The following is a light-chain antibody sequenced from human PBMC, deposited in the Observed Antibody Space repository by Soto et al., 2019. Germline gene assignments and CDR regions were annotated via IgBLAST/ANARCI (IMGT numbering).Light chain of an antibody. Sequence: AIQLTQSPSSLSASVGDRVTITCRASQGISNALAWYQQKPGKAPKVLIYDASSLQSGAPSRFSGSGSGTDFTLTISSLHPEDFVIYYCQHFDSYPITFGQGTRLEIK. V-gene: IGKV1-13*02. CDR1: QGISNA. J-gene: IGKJ5*01. CDR3: QHFDSYPIT. CDR2: DAS.